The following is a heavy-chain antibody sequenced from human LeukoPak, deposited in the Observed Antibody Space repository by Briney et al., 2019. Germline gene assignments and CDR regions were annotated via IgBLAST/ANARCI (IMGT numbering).Heavy chain of an antibody. CDR1: GYTFTSYG. J-gene: IGHJ6*03. D-gene: IGHD3-3*01. CDR2: IIPIFGTA. Sequence: SVKVSCKASGYTFTSYGISWVRQAPGQGLEWMGGIIPIFGTANYAQKFQGRVTITTDESTSTAYMELSSLRSEDTAVYYCAGTYYDFWSGSGAMDVWGKGTTVTVSS. V-gene: IGHV1-69*05. CDR3: AGTYYDFWSGSGAMDV.